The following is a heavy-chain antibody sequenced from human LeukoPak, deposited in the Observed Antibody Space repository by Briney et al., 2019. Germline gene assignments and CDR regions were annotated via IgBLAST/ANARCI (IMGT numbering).Heavy chain of an antibody. J-gene: IGHJ4*02. Sequence: GGSLRLSCTASGFTFGDYGMSWVRQAPGKGLEWVGRTRNKANSYTTEYAASVKGRFTISRDDSKNSMYLQMNSLKTEDTAVYYCIRVRGGDYYFDHWGQGTLVTVSS. CDR2: TRNKANSYTT. CDR1: GFTFGDYG. D-gene: IGHD3-16*01. CDR3: IRVRGGDYYFDH. V-gene: IGHV3-72*01.